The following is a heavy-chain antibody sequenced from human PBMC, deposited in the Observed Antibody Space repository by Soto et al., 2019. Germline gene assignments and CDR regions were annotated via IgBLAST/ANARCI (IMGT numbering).Heavy chain of an antibody. V-gene: IGHV4-30-4*01. CDR2: IYYSGST. J-gene: IGHJ4*02. D-gene: IGHD1-26*01. CDR3: ARGAVGATTKATDY. Sequence: SETLSLTCTVSGGSISSGDYYWSWIRQPPGKGLEWIGYIYYSGSTYYNPSLKSRVTISVDTSKNQFSLKLSSVTAADTAVYYCARGAVGATTKATDYWGQGTLVTVSS. CDR1: GGSISSGDYY.